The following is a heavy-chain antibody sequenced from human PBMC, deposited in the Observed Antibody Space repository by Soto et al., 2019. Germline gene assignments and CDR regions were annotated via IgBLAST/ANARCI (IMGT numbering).Heavy chain of an antibody. D-gene: IGHD5-12*01. V-gene: IGHV3-30-3*01. CDR1: GFTFSSYA. Sequence: PGGSLRLSCAASGFTFSSYAMHWVRQAPGKGLEWVAVISYDGSNKYYADSVKGRFTISRDNSKNTLYLQMNSLRAEDTAVYHCARDHTLLNIVAPKLYFDYWGQGTLVTVSS. CDR3: ARDHTLLNIVAPKLYFDY. CDR2: ISYDGSNK. J-gene: IGHJ4*02.